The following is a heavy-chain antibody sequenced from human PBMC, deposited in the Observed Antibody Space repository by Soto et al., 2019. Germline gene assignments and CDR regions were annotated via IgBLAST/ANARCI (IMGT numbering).Heavy chain of an antibody. CDR3: ARRNDYVYYMDV. Sequence: GGALQRSYEGFGYKVCSYRRGRGHQMPGKGLEWMGIIYPGDSDTRYSPSFQGQVTISADKSISTAYLQWSSLKASDTAMYYCARRNDYVYYMDVWGKGTTVTVSS. CDR2: IYPGDSDT. J-gene: IGHJ6*03. D-gene: IGHD3-16*01. CDR1: GYKVCSYR. V-gene: IGHV5-51*07.